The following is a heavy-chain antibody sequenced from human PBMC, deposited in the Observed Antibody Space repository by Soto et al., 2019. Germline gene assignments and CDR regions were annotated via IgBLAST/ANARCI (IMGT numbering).Heavy chain of an antibody. CDR3: AKGEVRGIIPSYFDY. Sequence: XGSLRLSCAGSGCTFRWFGMNWVRQAPGKGLEWVARISNDGSNEYYVDSVNGRFTISRDNSKNTLYLQMDSLRAEDTAVYYCAKGEVRGIIPSYFDYWGLGTLVTVSS. CDR1: GCTFRWFG. J-gene: IGHJ4*02. CDR2: ISNDGSNE. V-gene: IGHV3-30*18. D-gene: IGHD3-10*01.